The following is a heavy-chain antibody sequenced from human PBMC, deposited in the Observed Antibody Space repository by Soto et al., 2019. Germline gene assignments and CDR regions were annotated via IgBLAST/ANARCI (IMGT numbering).Heavy chain of an antibody. CDR3: ASPKIAFYNWFDP. CDR2: IYYSGST. V-gene: IGHV4-39*01. Sequence: QLQLQESGPGLVKPSETLSLTCTVSGGSISSSSYYWGWIRQPPGKGLEWIGSIYYSGSTYYTPSFKSRVTISVDTSKNQFSLKLSSVTAADTAVYYCASPKIAFYNWFDPWGQGTLVTVSS. CDR1: GGSISSSSYY. D-gene: IGHD3-3*02. J-gene: IGHJ5*02.